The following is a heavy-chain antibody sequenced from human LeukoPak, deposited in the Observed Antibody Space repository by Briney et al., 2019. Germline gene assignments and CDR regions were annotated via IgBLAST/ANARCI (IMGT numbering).Heavy chain of an antibody. CDR2: ISGSGGST. J-gene: IGHJ4*02. V-gene: IGHV3-23*01. CDR1: GFTFSSYA. Sequence: GGSLRLSCAASGFTFSSYAMSLVRQAPGKGLEWVSAISGSGGSTYYADSVKGRFTISRDNSKNTLYLQMNSLRAEDTAVYYCAKEGGSTYYYDSSGYPYWGQGTLVTVSS. CDR3: AKEGGSTYYYDSSGYPY. D-gene: IGHD3-22*01.